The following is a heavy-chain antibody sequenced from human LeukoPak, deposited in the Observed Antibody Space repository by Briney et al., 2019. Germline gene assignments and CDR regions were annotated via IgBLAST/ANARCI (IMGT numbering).Heavy chain of an antibody. CDR1: GFTFSGSA. CDR3: TRRYYHDSGGAYNNDY. Sequence: GGSLKLSCAASGFTFSGSAMHWIRQASGKGLEWVGRIRSKANNYATSYGASVTGRFTISRDDSKNTAYLQMNSLKTEDTAVYYCTRRYYHDSGGAYNNDYWGQGTLVTVSS. D-gene: IGHD3-22*01. V-gene: IGHV3-73*01. CDR2: IRSKANNYAT. J-gene: IGHJ4*02.